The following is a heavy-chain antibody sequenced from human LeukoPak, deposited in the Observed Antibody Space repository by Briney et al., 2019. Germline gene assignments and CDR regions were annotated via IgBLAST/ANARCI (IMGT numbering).Heavy chain of an antibody. CDR1: GFTFSSYA. Sequence: GGSLRLSCAASGFTFSSYAMSWVRQAPGKGLEWVSAISGSGGSTYYADSVKGRFTISRDNSKNTLYLQMNSLRAEDTAVYYCAKDCGDYEGLNWFDPWGQGTLVTVSS. J-gene: IGHJ5*02. CDR3: AKDCGDYEGLNWFDP. D-gene: IGHD4-17*01. V-gene: IGHV3-23*01. CDR2: ISGSGGST.